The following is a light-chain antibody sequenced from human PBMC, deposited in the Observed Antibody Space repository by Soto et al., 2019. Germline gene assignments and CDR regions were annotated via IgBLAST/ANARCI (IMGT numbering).Light chain of an antibody. CDR3: QQHNYWPS. Sequence: EIVMTQSPATLSVSPGERATLSCRASQSVATNLAGYQQKPGQVPRLLIHSASTRATGVPARFSGSGSGTEFTLTISSLQSEDFAVYYCQQHNYWPSFGQGTKLEIK. V-gene: IGKV3-15*01. J-gene: IGKJ2*01. CDR1: QSVATN. CDR2: SAS.